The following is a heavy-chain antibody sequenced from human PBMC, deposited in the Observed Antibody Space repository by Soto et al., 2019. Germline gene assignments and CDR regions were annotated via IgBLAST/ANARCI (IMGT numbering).Heavy chain of an antibody. CDR1: GGSLSNYD. CDR3: ARGFAVVRGKPPHEHLIDY. J-gene: IGHJ4*02. V-gene: IGHV4-59*01. Sequence: SETLSLTCTVSGGSLSNYDWNWFRQPPGKGLEWIGYISYSVNTNYNPSLRSRVTVSVDASKNQFSLKLSSVTAADTAIYYCARGFAVVRGKPPHEHLIDYWGQGILVIVSS. CDR2: ISYSVNT. D-gene: IGHD3-10*01.